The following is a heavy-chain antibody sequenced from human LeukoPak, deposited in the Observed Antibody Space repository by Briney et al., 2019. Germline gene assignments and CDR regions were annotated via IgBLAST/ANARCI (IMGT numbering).Heavy chain of an antibody. Sequence: GGSLRLSCAASGFTFSSYAMHWVRQAPGKGLEYVSAISSNGDSTYYANSVKGRFTISRDNSKNTLYLQMDSLRAEDMAVYYCARGAKGDLYDYWGQGTLVTVSS. CDR3: ARGAKGDLYDY. CDR1: GFTFSSYA. CDR2: ISSNGDST. J-gene: IGHJ4*02. D-gene: IGHD2-21*01. V-gene: IGHV3-64*01.